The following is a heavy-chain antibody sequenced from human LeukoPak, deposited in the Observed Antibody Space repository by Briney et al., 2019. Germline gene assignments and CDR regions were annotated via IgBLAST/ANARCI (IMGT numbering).Heavy chain of an antibody. V-gene: IGHV4-34*01. Sequence: KPSETLSLTCAVYGGSFSGYYWSWIRQPPGKGLEWIGEINHSGSTNYNPSLKSRVTISVDTSKNQFSLKLSSVTAADTAVYYCARRNDRYYDFWSGYSIPSYNWFDPWGQGTLVTVSS. CDR1: GGSFSGYY. D-gene: IGHD3-3*01. CDR3: ARRNDRYYDFWSGYSIPSYNWFDP. J-gene: IGHJ5*02. CDR2: INHSGST.